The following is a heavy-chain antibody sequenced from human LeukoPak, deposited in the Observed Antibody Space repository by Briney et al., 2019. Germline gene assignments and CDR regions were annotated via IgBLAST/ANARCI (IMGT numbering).Heavy chain of an antibody. Sequence: ASVKVSCEASGYTFTSYDINWVRQATGQGLEWMGWMNPNSGNTGYAQKFQGRVTMTRNTSISTAYMELSSLRSEDTAVYYCARGGGALGDFDYWGQGTLVTVSS. J-gene: IGHJ4*02. CDR1: GYTFTSYD. V-gene: IGHV1-8*01. CDR3: ARGGGALGDFDY. D-gene: IGHD3-16*01. CDR2: MNPNSGNT.